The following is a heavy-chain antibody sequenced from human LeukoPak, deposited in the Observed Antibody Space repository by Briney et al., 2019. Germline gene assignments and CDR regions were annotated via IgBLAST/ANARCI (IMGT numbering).Heavy chain of an antibody. CDR1: GGSFSGYY. CDR3: ARDRELPDAFDI. J-gene: IGHJ3*02. CDR2: INHRGST. Sequence: PSETLSLTCAVYGGSFSGYYWRWIRQPPGKGLEWIGEINHRGSTNYNPSLKSRLTMSVDTSKKQFSLNLNSVTAADTAVYYCARDRELPDAFDIWGQGTMVTVSS. V-gene: IGHV4-34*01. D-gene: IGHD1-7*01.